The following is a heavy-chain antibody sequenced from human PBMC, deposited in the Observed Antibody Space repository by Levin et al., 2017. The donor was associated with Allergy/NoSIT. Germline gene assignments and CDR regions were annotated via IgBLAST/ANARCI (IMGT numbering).Heavy chain of an antibody. D-gene: IGHD3-10*01. V-gene: IGHV4-39*01. CDR3: ARLWFGELNFDH. Sequence: PGGSLRLSCSVSGASIVSSSYYWGWVRQPPGKGLEWIGNIYYDGSTYYNLSLKSRVTISVDISKNQFSLRLSSVTAADTAVYYCARLWFGELNFDHWGQGTLVSVSS. J-gene: IGHJ4*02. CDR1: GASIVSSSYY. CDR2: IYYDGST.